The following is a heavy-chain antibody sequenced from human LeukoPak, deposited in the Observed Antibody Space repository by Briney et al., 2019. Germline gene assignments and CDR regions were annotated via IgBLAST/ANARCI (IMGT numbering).Heavy chain of an antibody. J-gene: IGHJ4*02. D-gene: IGHD5-12*01. CDR3: ARVRFSGYDPNDY. CDR2: ISSSSSYI. V-gene: IGHV3-21*01. Sequence: GGSLRLSCAASGFTFSSYSMNWVRQAPGKGLEWVSSISSSSSYIYYADSVKGRFTISRDNAKNSLYLQMNSLRAEDTAVYYCARVRFSGYDPNDYWGQGTLVTVSS. CDR1: GFTFSSYS.